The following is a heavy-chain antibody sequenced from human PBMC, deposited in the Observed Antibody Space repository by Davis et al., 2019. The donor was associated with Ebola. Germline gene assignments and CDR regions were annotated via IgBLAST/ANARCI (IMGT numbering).Heavy chain of an antibody. V-gene: IGHV3-7*04. Sequence: GESLKISCAASGFTFSSYWMSWVRQAPGKGLEWVANIKQDGSEKYYVDSVKGRFTISRDNAKNSLYLQMNSLRAGDTAVYYCARARWPDAYDIWGQGTMVTVSS. D-gene: IGHD4-23*01. CDR3: ARARWPDAYDI. J-gene: IGHJ3*02. CDR2: IKQDGSEK. CDR1: GFTFSSYW.